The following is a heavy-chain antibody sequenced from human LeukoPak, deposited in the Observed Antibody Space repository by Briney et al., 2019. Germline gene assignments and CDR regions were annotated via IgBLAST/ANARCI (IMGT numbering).Heavy chain of an antibody. CDR1: GYTFPNYG. CDR2: ISAYNGIT. Sequence: ASVKVSCKASGYTFPNYGISWVRQAPGQGLEWMGWISAYNGITNYAQKLQGRVTMTTDTSTSTAYMELRSLRSDDTAVYYCARIKHDFPSWFDPWGQGTLVTVSS. D-gene: IGHD3-3*01. V-gene: IGHV1-18*01. CDR3: ARIKHDFPSWFDP. J-gene: IGHJ5*02.